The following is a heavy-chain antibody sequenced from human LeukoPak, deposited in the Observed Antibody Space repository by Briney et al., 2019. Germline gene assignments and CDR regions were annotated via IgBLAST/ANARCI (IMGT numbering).Heavy chain of an antibody. Sequence: GGSRRLSCAASGFTFSSYSMNWVRQAPGKGLEWVSYISHNSRTMHYADSVKGRLTISRDDAKNSLFLQMNSLRDEDTAVYYCVRGYPLGVATFDSWGQGTLVIVS. D-gene: IGHD3-10*01. CDR2: ISHNSRTM. J-gene: IGHJ4*02. CDR3: VRGYPLGVATFDS. CDR1: GFTFSSYS. V-gene: IGHV3-48*02.